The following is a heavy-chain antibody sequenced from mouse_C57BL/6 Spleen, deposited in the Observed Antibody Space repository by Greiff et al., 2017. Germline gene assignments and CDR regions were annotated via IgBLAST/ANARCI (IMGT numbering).Heavy chain of an antibody. CDR3: ARSDYYGSSYGYVDV. D-gene: IGHD1-1*01. V-gene: IGHV1-69*01. Sequence: QVQLQQPGAELVMPGASVKLSCKASGYTFTSYWVHWVKQRPGQGLEWIGEIDPSDSYTNYNQKFKGKSNLTVDKSSSTAYMQLSSLTSEDSAVYYCARSDYYGSSYGYVDVWGTGTTVTVSS. CDR2: IDPSDSYT. J-gene: IGHJ1*03. CDR1: GYTFTSYW.